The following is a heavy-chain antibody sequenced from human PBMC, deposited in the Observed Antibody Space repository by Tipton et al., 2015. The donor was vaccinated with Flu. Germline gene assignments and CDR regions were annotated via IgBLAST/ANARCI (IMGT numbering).Heavy chain of an antibody. J-gene: IGHJ3*02. D-gene: IGHD4-11*01. V-gene: IGHV4-59*01. CDR1: GGSISSYY. CDR3: ARRALQFEAFDI. Sequence: TLSLTCTVSGGSISSYYWSWIRQPPGKGLEWIGYIYYSGSTNYNPPLKSRVTISVDTSKNQFSLKLSSVTAADTAVYYCARRALQFEAFDIWGQGTMVTVSS. CDR2: IYYSGST.